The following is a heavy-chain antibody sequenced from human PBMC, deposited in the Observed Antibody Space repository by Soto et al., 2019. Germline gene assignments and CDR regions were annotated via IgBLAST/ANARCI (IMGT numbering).Heavy chain of an antibody. CDR1: GFTFSSYA. D-gene: IGHD4-17*01. V-gene: IGHV3-30-3*01. Sequence: HPVGSLRLSCAASGFTFSSYAMHWVRQAPGKGLEWVAVISYDGSNKYYADSVKGRFTISRDNSKNTLYLQMNSLRAEDTAVYYCARDRRPYGDPLDFDYWGQGTLVTVSS. CDR3: ARDRRPYGDPLDFDY. J-gene: IGHJ4*02. CDR2: ISYDGSNK.